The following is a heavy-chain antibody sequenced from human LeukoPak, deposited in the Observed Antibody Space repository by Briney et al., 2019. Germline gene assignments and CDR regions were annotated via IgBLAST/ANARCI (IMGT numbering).Heavy chain of an antibody. CDR3: AREQDDILTGYCPLDY. D-gene: IGHD3-9*01. Sequence: GGSLRLSCAASGFTFSSYEMNWVRQAPGKGLEWVSYISSSGSTIYYADSVKGRFTISRDNAKNSLYLQMNSLRAEDTAVYYCAREQDDILTGYCPLDYWGQGTLVTVSS. J-gene: IGHJ4*02. CDR2: ISSSGSTI. CDR1: GFTFSSYE. V-gene: IGHV3-48*03.